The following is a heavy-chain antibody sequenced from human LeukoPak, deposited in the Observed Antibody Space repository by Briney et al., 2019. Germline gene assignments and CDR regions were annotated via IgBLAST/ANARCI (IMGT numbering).Heavy chain of an antibody. V-gene: IGHV3-11*04. Sequence: GGSLRLSCAASGFTFSDYYMSWIRQAPGKGLEWVSYISSSGSTIYYADSVKGRFTISRDNAKNSLYLQMNSLRAEDTAVYYCASGQWELDDAFDIWGQGTMVTVSS. J-gene: IGHJ3*02. CDR3: ASGQWELDDAFDI. CDR2: ISSSGSTI. D-gene: IGHD1-26*01. CDR1: GFTFSDYY.